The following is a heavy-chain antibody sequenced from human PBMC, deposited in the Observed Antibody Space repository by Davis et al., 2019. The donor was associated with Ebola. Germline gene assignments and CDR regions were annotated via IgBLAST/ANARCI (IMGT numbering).Heavy chain of an antibody. CDR3: ARAVQGVAATVPYYFYGMDV. Sequence: GESLKISCAASGFTFSSYAMNWVRQAPGKGLEWVSGINSGGSTYYVGSVKGRFTISRDNAKNSLYLQMNSLRAEDTAVYHCARAVQGVAATVPYYFYGMDVWGQGTTVTVSS. CDR1: GFTFSSYA. J-gene: IGHJ6*02. V-gene: IGHV3-23*01. CDR2: INSGGST. D-gene: IGHD6-25*01.